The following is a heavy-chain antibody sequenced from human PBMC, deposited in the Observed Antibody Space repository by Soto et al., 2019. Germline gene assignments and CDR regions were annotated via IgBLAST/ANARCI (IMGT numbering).Heavy chain of an antibody. CDR2: IWNDGSNS. Sequence: QVQLVESGGGVVQPGRYLRLSCAASGFTFNNYGMHWVRQAPGKGLEWLAVIWNDGSNSSYANYVKGRFTISRDNSKKTQYRQMSILRAEDTAVYYCARRQIPPPTRGAANARGGMDVWGQGTTVTVSS. CDR3: ARRQIPPPTRGAANARGGMDV. D-gene: IGHD6-13*01. CDR1: GFTFNNYG. V-gene: IGHV3-33*01. J-gene: IGHJ6*02.